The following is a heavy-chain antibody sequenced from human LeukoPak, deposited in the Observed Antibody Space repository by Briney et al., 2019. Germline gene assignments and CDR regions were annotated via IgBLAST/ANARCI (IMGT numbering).Heavy chain of an antibody. CDR2: IMTDNGHT. CDR1: DYNFRHYG. CDR3: AVVVGSPTFVPYTFDY. V-gene: IGHV1-18*01. Sequence: ASVKVSCKASDYNFRHYGFTWVRQAPGQGLEWMGWIMTDNGHTDSAQRLQGRVTMTADTSTNTAYMELRSLRSDDTAVYYCAVVVGSPTFVPYTFDYWGQGTLVTVSS. D-gene: IGHD1-26*01. J-gene: IGHJ4*02.